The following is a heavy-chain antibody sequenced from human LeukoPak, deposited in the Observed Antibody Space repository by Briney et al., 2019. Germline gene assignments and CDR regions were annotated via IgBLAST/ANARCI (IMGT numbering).Heavy chain of an antibody. CDR3: ARREYGMDV. Sequence: GGSLRLSCAASGFTFSSYAMSWVRQAPGKGLEWVANIKQDGSEKYYVDSVKGRFTISRDNAKNSLYLQMNSLRAEDTAVYYCARREYGMDVWGQGTTVTVSS. J-gene: IGHJ6*02. CDR2: IKQDGSEK. V-gene: IGHV3-7*01. D-gene: IGHD1-26*01. CDR1: GFTFSSYA.